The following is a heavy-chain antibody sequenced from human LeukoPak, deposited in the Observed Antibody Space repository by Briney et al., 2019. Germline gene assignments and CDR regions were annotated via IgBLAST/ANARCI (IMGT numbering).Heavy chain of an antibody. J-gene: IGHJ6*03. CDR2: INHSGST. Sequence: SETLSLTCAVYGWSFSGYYWSWIRQPPGKGLEWIGQINHSGSTNYNPSIKSRVTISVDTSKNQFSLKLSSVTAADTAVYYCARKTTVTPRYYYYYYMDVWGKGTTVTVSS. CDR1: GWSFSGYY. D-gene: IGHD4-11*01. CDR3: ARKTTVTPRYYYYYYMDV. V-gene: IGHV4-34*01.